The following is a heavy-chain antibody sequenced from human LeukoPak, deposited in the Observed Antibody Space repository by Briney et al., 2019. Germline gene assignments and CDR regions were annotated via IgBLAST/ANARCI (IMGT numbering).Heavy chain of an antibody. CDR2: ITDTGSGT. CDR3: AKNLLGSESFSWYFDL. CDR1: GFTFSSHG. D-gene: IGHD1-26*01. J-gene: IGHJ2*01. Sequence: PGESLRLSCASSGFTFSSHGMSWVRQAPGKGLEWVSSITDTGSGTCYVDSVKGRFTMSRDNSKNTLYLQMNSLRAEDTAVYYCAKNLLGSESFSWYFDLWGRGTLVTVSS. V-gene: IGHV3-23*01.